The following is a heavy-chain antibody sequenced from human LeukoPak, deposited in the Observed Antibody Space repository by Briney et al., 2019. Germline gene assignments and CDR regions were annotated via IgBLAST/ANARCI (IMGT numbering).Heavy chain of an antibody. D-gene: IGHD3-16*01. CDR2: ISGRDGST. J-gene: IGHJ4*02. CDR1: GFTFSSYA. V-gene: IGHV3-23*01. CDR3: AKSGAVRFDY. Sequence: GGSRRLSCAASGFTFSSYAMSWVRQAPGKGLEWVSSISGRDGSTYYADSVKGRFTISRDNSKNTLYLQMNSLRAEDTAVYYCAKSGAVRFDYWGQGTPVPVSS.